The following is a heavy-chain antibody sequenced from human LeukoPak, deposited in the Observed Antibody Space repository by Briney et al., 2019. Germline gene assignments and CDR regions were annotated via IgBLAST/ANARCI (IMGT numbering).Heavy chain of an antibody. CDR2: SYHTGST. J-gene: IGHJ4*02. D-gene: IGHD3-16*02. CDR3: ARVVRSRFES. Sequence: SQTLSLTCTVSGDSMRSSSYSWSWIRQPAGKGLEWIGRSYHTGSTNYNPSLSSRVTITVDTSKNQFSLKLTSVTASDTAVYYCARVVRSRFESWGQGTLVTVSS. CDR1: GDSMRSSSYS. V-gene: IGHV4-61*02.